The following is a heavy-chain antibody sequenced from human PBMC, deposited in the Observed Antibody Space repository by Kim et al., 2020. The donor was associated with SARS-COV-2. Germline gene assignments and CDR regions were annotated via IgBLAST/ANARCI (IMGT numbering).Heavy chain of an antibody. V-gene: IGHV4-34*01. CDR2: INHSGST. CDR3: ARGTGGITMIVVVKPYYYYGMDA. Sequence: SETLSLTCAVYGGSFSGYYWSWIRQPPGKVLEWIGEINHSGSTNYNPSLKSRVTISVDTSKNQFSLKLSSVTAADTAVYYCARGTGGITMIVVVKPYYYYGMDAWGQASTVTVSS. D-gene: IGHD3-22*01. J-gene: IGHJ6*01. CDR1: GGSFSGYY.